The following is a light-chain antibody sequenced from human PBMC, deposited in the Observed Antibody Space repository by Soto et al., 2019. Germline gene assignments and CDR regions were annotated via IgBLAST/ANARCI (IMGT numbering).Light chain of an antibody. CDR2: DAS. V-gene: IGKV3-20*01. CDR1: QSVSSY. J-gene: IGKJ5*01. CDR3: QQYGSSPPSST. Sequence: EIVLTQSPATLSLSPGERATLSCRASQSVSSYLARYQQKPGQAPRLLIYDASNRATGIPARFSGSGSGTDFTLTISRLEPEDFAVYYCQQYGSSPPSSTFGQGTRLEIK.